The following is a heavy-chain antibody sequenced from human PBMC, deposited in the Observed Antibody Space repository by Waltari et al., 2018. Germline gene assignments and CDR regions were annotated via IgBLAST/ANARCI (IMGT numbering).Heavy chain of an antibody. V-gene: IGHV4-39*02. Sequence: QLQLQESGPGLGKPSETLSLTCIVSGGSITSNRHYWAWIRQPPGQGLEWIGTMSYTGATYGSPSLKSRVTVSRDTSKNHLSLKLGSVTAADTAVYYCATYIGASIGTAAFDVWGQGTMVTVSS. CDR2: MSYTGAT. CDR1: GGSITSNRHY. J-gene: IGHJ3*01. D-gene: IGHD5-12*01. CDR3: ATYIGASIGTAAFDV.